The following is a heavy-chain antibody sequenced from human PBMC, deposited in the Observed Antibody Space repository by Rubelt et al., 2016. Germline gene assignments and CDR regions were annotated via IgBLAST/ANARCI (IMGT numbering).Heavy chain of an antibody. V-gene: IGHV3-30*04. CDR1: GFTFSSYA. CDR2: ISYDGSNK. J-gene: IGHJ3*02. Sequence: QVQLVESGGGVVQPGRSLRLSCAASGFTFSSYAMHWVRQAPGKGLEWVAVISYDGSNKYYADSVKGRFTISRDNSKNTLYLQMNSLRAEDTAVYYCARSWELDAFDIWGQGTMVTVSS. CDR3: ARSWELDAFDI. D-gene: IGHD1-26*01.